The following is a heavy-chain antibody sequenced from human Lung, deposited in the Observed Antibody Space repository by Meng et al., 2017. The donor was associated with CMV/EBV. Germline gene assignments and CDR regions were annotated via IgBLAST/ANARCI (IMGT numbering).Heavy chain of an antibody. Sequence: QVQLLQSGAEVKKPGASVKVSCKASGYTFTSYGISWVRQAPGQGLEWMGWISAYNGNTKYSEKFQSRVTITRDTAASTAYMELSSLRSEDTAVYYCARTGCSSSSCYDYWGQGTLVTVSS. CDR1: GYTFTSYG. V-gene: IGHV1-18*01. CDR3: ARTGCSSSSCYDY. CDR2: ISAYNGNT. D-gene: IGHD2-2*01. J-gene: IGHJ4*02.